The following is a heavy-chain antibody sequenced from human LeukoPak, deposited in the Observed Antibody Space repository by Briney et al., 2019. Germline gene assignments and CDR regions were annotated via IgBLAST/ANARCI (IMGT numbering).Heavy chain of an antibody. V-gene: IGHV3-15*01. CDR3: AKALGSWDGTGWFDP. CDR2: IKAKTDGGTT. CDR1: GFTFSSAW. Sequence: GGSLRLSCAASGFTFSSAWMTWVRQAPGKGLEWLGRIKAKTDGGTTDYAAPVKGRFTISRDDSKNTLYLQMNSLRAEDTAVYYCAKALGSWDGTGWFDPWGQGTLVTVSS. D-gene: IGHD6-13*01. J-gene: IGHJ5*02.